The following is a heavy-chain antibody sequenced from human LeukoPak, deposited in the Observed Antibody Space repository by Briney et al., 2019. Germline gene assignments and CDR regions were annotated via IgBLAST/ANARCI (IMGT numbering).Heavy chain of an antibody. D-gene: IGHD1-26*01. V-gene: IGHV4-39*07. CDR2: IYYSGST. J-gene: IGHJ4*02. CDR3: ARGSGSRGFDS. Sequence: SETLSLTCTVSGGSISSSSYYWGWIRQRPGKGLEWIGSIYYSGSTYYNPSLKSRVTISVDTSKNQFSLKLSSVTAADTAVYYCARGSGSRGFDSWGQGTLVTVSS. CDR1: GGSISSSSYY.